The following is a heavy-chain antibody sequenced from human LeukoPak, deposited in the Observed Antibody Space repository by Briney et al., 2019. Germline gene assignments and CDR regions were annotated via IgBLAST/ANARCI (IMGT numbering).Heavy chain of an antibody. Sequence: SETLSLTCTVSGGSISSGYYYWSWIRQPPGKGLEYIGYIYYGGTYYNPSLKSRVTISVDTSKNQFSLKLSSVTAADTAVYYCARDGDYYDSSGYGYAFDIWGQGTMVTVSS. CDR3: ARDGDYYDSSGYGYAFDI. V-gene: IGHV4-30-4*01. CDR2: IYYGGT. J-gene: IGHJ3*02. CDR1: GGSISSGYYY. D-gene: IGHD3-22*01.